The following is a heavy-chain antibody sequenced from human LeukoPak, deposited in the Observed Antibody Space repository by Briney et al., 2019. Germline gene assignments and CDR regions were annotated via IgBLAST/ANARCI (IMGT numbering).Heavy chain of an antibody. CDR1: GGTFSSYA. D-gene: IGHD2-15*01. J-gene: IGHJ4*02. CDR3: ARGSVCSGGSRYDDY. CDR2: IIPILGIA. Sequence: SVKVSCKASGGTFSSYAISWVRQAPGQGLEWMGRIIPILGIANYAQKLQGRVTMTTDTSTSTAYMELRSLRSDDTAVYYCARGSVCSGGSRYDDYWGQGTLVTVSS. V-gene: IGHV1-69*04.